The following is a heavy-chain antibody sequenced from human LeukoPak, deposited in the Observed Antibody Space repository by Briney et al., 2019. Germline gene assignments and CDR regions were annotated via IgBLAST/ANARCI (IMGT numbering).Heavy chain of an antibody. CDR1: GYTFTIYG. CDR2: ISAYNGAT. CDR3: ARGAPGYDILTGYSDS. J-gene: IGHJ4*02. V-gene: IGHV1-18*01. Sequence: ASVKVSCKASGYTFTIYGISWVRQAPGQGLEWMGWISAYNGATNYAQNLQGRVTMTTETSTRTAYMELRSLRSDDTAVYYCARGAPGYDILTGYSDSWGQGTLVTVSS. D-gene: IGHD3-9*01.